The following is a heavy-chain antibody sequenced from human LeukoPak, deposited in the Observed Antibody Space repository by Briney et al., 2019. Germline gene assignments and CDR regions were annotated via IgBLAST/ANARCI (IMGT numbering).Heavy chain of an antibody. CDR1: GGSFSGYF. CDR2: IYYSGNT. Sequence: PSETLSLTCAVYGGSFSGYFWSWIRQSPGKGLGWIGYIYYSGNTDYNPSLKSRVTISVDTYKKQFSLKLSSVTAADTAVYYCPSGGYYDSSGYYRRFFQHWGQGTLVTVSS. V-gene: IGHV4-59*01. D-gene: IGHD3-22*01. CDR3: PSGGYYDSSGYYRRFFQH. J-gene: IGHJ1*01.